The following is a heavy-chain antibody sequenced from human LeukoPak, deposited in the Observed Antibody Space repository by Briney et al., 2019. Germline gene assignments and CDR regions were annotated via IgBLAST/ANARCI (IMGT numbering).Heavy chain of an antibody. V-gene: IGHV3-48*02. CDR3: AREYCSSTNCYAHMDV. D-gene: IGHD2-2*01. CDR2: ISSSSSTI. J-gene: IGHJ6*02. CDR1: GFTFSSYS. Sequence: GGALRVSCAAPGFTFSSYSMNWVRQAPGKGLEWVSYISSSSSTIYYTDSVKGRFTISTDNAKNSLYLQMNSLRDEDTAVYYCAREYCSSTNCYAHMDVWGQGTTVTVSS.